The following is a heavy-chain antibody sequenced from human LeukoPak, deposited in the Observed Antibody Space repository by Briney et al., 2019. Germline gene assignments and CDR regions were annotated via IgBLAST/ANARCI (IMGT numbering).Heavy chain of an antibody. D-gene: IGHD2-15*01. Sequence: GGSLRLSCAASGISFSSYVMSWVRQAPGKGREWDSAMSGSGGSTSYADSVKGRFTISRDNSKNTLFLQMNSLRAEDTAVYYCARIPEETYCSGGSCYLGYFDYWGQGTLVTVSS. V-gene: IGHV3-23*01. J-gene: IGHJ4*02. CDR3: ARIPEETYCSGGSCYLGYFDY. CDR2: MSGSGGST. CDR1: GISFSSYV.